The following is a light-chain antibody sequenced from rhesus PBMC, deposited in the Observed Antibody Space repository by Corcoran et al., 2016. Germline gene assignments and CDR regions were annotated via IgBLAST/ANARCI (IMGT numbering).Light chain of an antibody. Sequence: DIQMTQSPSSLSASVGDRVTITCRASENVNNYLHWYQQKPGKAPKLLIYAASSLQSGVPSRLSGSGSGTDYTFTISGLQPEDVATYYCQPSYGTPLPFGGGTKVEIK. CDR3: QPSYGTPLP. CDR2: AAS. V-gene: IGKV1-74*01. J-gene: IGKJ4*01. CDR1: ENVNNY.